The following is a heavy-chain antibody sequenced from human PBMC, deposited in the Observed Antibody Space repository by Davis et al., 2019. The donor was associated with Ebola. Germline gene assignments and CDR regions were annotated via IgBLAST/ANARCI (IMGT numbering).Heavy chain of an antibody. Sequence: SQTLSLTCAISGDSVSSNCAVWNWIRQSPSRGLEWLGRTYYRSKWYNDDAVSVKSRITINPDTSKNQFPLQLNSVTPEDTAVYYCARAVGWANWYFDLWGRGTLVTVSS. CDR2: TYYRSKWYN. CDR3: ARAVGWANWYFDL. V-gene: IGHV6-1*01. D-gene: IGHD1-26*01. CDR1: GDSVSSNCAV. J-gene: IGHJ2*01.